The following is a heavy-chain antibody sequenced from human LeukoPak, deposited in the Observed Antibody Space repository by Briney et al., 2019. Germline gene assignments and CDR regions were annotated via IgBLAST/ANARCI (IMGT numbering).Heavy chain of an antibody. Sequence: GGSLRLSCEASGFTFSNYAMNWVRQSPGKGLEWVSTIGGSGSRTYYADSVKGRFTISRDNSRNTLYLQMNSLTAGDTAVYYCAKDAGYCSGGSCYPYYFDYWGQGTLVTVSS. CDR1: GFTFSNYA. CDR3: AKDAGYCSGGSCYPYYFDY. V-gene: IGHV3-23*01. CDR2: IGGSGSRT. J-gene: IGHJ4*02. D-gene: IGHD2-15*01.